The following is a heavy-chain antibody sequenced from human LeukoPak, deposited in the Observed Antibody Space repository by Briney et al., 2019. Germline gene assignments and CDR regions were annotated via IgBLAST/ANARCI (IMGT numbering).Heavy chain of an antibody. J-gene: IGHJ6*03. D-gene: IGHD6-6*01. CDR2: INTNTGNP. CDR3: ARDFAIAARDYYYCYYMDV. Sequence: ASVKVSCKASGYTFTSYAMNWVRQAPGQGLEWMGWINTNTGNPTYAQGFTGRFVFSLDTSVSTAYLQISSLKAEDTAVYYCARDFAIAARDYYYCYYMDVWGKGTTVTVSS. CDR1: GYTFTSYA. V-gene: IGHV7-4-1*02.